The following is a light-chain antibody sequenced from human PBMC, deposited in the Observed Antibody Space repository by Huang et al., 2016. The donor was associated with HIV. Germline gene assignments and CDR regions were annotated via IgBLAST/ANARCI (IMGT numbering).Light chain of an antibody. CDR3: QQYGTSPYT. CDR1: QRVSIVY. J-gene: IGKJ2*01. Sequence: EVVLTQSPGTLSLSPGERATLSCRASQRVSIVYLAWYQQKPGQAPRLLIYAASNRATGIPYTYSGSGSGTDFTLPISRLEPEDSAMYYCQQYGTSPYTFGQGTKLEIK. CDR2: AAS. V-gene: IGKV3-20*01.